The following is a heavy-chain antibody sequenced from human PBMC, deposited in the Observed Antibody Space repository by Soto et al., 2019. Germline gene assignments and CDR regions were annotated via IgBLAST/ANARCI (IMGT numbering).Heavy chain of an antibody. CDR2: ISPMFGAA. Sequence: QVQLVQSGAEMKKPGSSVKVSCQSSGGTFNTYAMNWVRQAPGQGPEWMGDISPMFGAANYAPKFQGRVTFTADASTGTSSMQLSCLTSGDTVLYFCAREVPVHPPAFVYWCQGTLVTVSS. CDR3: AREVPVHPPAFVY. D-gene: IGHD3-10*01. J-gene: IGHJ4*02. V-gene: IGHV1-69*19. CDR1: GGTFNTYA.